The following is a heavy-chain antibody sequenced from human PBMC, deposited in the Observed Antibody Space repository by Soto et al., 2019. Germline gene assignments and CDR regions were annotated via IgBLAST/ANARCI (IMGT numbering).Heavy chain of an antibody. J-gene: IGHJ4*02. CDR2: IYYSGST. Sequence: SETLSLTCTVSGGSISSGGYYWSWIRQHPGKGLEWIGYIYYSGSTYYNPSLKSRVTISVDTSKNQFSLKLSSVTAADTAVYYCAREALGIAAAEVPHYWGQGTLVTVSS. V-gene: IGHV4-31*03. CDR3: AREALGIAAAEVPHY. D-gene: IGHD6-13*01. CDR1: GGSISSGGYY.